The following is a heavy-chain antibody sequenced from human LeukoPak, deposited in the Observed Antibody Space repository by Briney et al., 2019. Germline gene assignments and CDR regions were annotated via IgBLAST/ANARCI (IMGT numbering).Heavy chain of an antibody. CDR1: GGSISRSSYY. V-gene: IGHV4-39*01. CDR2: IYYSGST. J-gene: IGHJ2*01. CDR3: ARREYGGNSAWYFDL. D-gene: IGHD4-23*01. Sequence: SETLSLICTVSGGSISRSSYYWGWIRQPPGKGLEWIGSIYYSGSTYYNPSLKSRVTISVDTSKNQFSLELSSVTAADTAVYYCARREYGGNSAWYFDLWGRGTLVTVSS.